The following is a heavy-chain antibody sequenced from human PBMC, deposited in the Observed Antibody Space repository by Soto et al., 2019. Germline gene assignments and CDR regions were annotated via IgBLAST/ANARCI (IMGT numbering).Heavy chain of an antibody. D-gene: IGHD2-21*02. J-gene: IGHJ6*02. CDR1: GFSLSTGGMA. CDR3: VHSRCGGDCLRSYSSHYYYGVDV. CDR2: IYWDDDR. V-gene: IGHV2-5*02. Sequence: QITLKESGPTLVKPTQTLTLTCTFSGFSLSTGGMAVGWIRQPPGKALEWLALIYWDDDRRYRPSLRSRLTVTKDASKNQLVLILTDMDPVDTATYYCVHSRCGGDCLRSYSSHYYYGVDVWGQGTTVTVPS.